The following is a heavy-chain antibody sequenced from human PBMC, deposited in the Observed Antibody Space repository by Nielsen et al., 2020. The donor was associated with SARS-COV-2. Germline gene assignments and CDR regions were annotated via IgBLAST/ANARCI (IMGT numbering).Heavy chain of an antibody. Sequence: GESPKISRAASGFPLSSYAMSWVRQAPGQGLEWVSAISGRGGSTYYADSVKGRFTISRDNSKNTLCLQMNSLRAEDTAVYYCARDTHYYDSSGYYAPPYYYYGMDVWGQGTTVTVSS. V-gene: IGHV3-23*01. CDR3: ARDTHYYDSSGYYAPPYYYYGMDV. CDR2: ISGRGGST. CDR1: GFPLSSYA. J-gene: IGHJ6*02. D-gene: IGHD3-22*01.